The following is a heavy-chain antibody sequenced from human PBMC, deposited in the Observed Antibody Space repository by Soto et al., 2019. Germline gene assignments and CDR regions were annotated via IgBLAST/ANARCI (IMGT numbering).Heavy chain of an antibody. J-gene: IGHJ6*02. V-gene: IGHV1-24*01. D-gene: IGHD2-8*01. CDR2: FDPEDGET. Sequence: ASVKVSCKVSGYTLTELSMHWVRQAPGKGLGWMGGFDPEDGETIYAQKFQGRVTMTEDTSTDTAYMELSSLRSEDTAVYYCATLGYCTNGVCRYYGMDVWGQGTTVTVSS. CDR3: ATLGYCTNGVCRYYGMDV. CDR1: GYTLTELS.